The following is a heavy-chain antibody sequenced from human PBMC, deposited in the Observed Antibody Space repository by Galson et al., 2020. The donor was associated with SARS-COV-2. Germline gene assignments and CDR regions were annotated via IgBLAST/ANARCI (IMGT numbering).Heavy chain of an antibody. V-gene: IGHV4-31*03. J-gene: IGHJ3*01. D-gene: IGHD3-22*01. Sequence: SETLSLTCTVTGASMDSGGYYWSWIRQRPGKGLEWIGYIYYTGSIYYNPSLKSRVTLSRDTSNNQFSLKLTSVTAADTAVYYCASVYDGLGYYQAFDLWGQGTAVTVSS. CDR1: GASMDSGGYY. CDR3: ASVYDGLGYYQAFDL. CDR2: IYYTGSI.